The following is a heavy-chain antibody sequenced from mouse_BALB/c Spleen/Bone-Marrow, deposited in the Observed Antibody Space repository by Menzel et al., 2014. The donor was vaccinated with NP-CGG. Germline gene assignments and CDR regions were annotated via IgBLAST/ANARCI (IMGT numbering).Heavy chain of an antibody. CDR1: GFDFXRYW. J-gene: IGHJ2*01. CDR2: INPDSRTI. Sequence: EVMLVESGGDLVQPGGSLKLSCAASGFDFXRYWMSWVRQAPGKGLEWIGEINPDSRTINYTPSLKDKFIISRDNAKNTLDLQMSRVRSEDAGLYYCARCGYYGFLHYWGQGTTLTVSS. D-gene: IGHD1-1*01. CDR3: ARCGYYGFLHY. V-gene: IGHV4-1*02.